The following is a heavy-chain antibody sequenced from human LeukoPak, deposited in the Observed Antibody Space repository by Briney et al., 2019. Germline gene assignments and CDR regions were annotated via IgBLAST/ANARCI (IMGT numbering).Heavy chain of an antibody. CDR1: GFTFSSYA. J-gene: IGHJ4*02. D-gene: IGHD3-22*01. CDR3: ARSLYYYDSSGYYEGYYFDY. CDR2: ISGSGGST. V-gene: IGHV3-23*01. Sequence: PGGSLRLSCAASGFTFSSYAMSWVRQAPGKGLEWVSAISGSGGSTYYADSVKGRFTISRDNSKNTLYLQMNSLRAEDTAVYYCARSLYYYDSSGYYEGYYFDYWGQGTLVTVSS.